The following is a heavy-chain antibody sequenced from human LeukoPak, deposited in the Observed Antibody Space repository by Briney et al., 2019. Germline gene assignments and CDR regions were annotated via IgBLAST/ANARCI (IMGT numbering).Heavy chain of an antibody. Sequence: SETLSLTCAVYGGSFSGYYWSWIRQPPGKGLEWIGEIYHSGSTNYNPSLKSRVTISVDKSKNQFSLRLSSVTAADTAVYYCARGGDYLFDYWGQGTLVTVSS. CDR3: ARGGDYLFDY. CDR2: IYHSGST. J-gene: IGHJ4*02. D-gene: IGHD4-17*01. V-gene: IGHV4-34*01. CDR1: GGSFSGYY.